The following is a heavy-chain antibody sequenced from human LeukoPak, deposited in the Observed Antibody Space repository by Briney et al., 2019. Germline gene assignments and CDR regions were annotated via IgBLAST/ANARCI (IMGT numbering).Heavy chain of an antibody. CDR1: GFTFDDYA. D-gene: IGHD3-22*01. Sequence: GRSLRLSCAASGFTFDDYAMHWVRQAPGKGLEWVSGISWNSGSIGYADSVKGRFTISRDNAKNSLYLQVNSLRVEDTAVYYCAGSRGVVITYFDYWGQGTLVTVSS. V-gene: IGHV3-9*01. CDR2: ISWNSGSI. CDR3: AGSRGVVITYFDY. J-gene: IGHJ4*02.